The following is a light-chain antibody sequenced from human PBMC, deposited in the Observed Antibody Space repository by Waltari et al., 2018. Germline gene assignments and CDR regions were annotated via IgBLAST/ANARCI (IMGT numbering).Light chain of an antibody. CDR1: SSNIGNNY. J-gene: IGLJ7*01. V-gene: IGLV1-51*02. CDR3: GTWDSSLSGAV. CDR2: ANT. Sequence: QSVLTQPPSVSAAPGQRVTISCSGGSSNIGNNYVSWYRQFPGTAPKLPLVANTEPPSGIPGRFSGSKSGTSATLDITGLQAGDEADYYCGTWDSSLSGAVFGGGTHLTVL.